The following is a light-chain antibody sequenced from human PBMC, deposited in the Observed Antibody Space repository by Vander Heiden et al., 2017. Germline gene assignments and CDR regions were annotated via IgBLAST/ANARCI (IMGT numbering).Light chain of an antibody. V-gene: IGKV1-39*01. J-gene: IGKJ2*01. CDR3: QQTYRTPYT. Sequence: DIQMTQSPSSLSASVGDRITITCLASQSINSYLNWYQQKPGKAPRFLISSASTLQSGVPSRFSGSGSGTDFTLTIGSLQPEDFATYYCQQTYRTPYTFGQGSKLEI. CDR2: SAS. CDR1: QSINSY.